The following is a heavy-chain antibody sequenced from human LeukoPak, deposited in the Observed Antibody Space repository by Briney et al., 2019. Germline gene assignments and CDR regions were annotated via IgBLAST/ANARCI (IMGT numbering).Heavy chain of an antibody. CDR2: IYHSGST. J-gene: IGHJ6*03. V-gene: IGHV4-38-2*02. Sequence: PSETLSLTCTVSGYSISSGYYWGWIRQPPGKGLEWIGSIYHSGSTYYNPSLKSRVTISVDTSKNQFSLKLSSVTAADTAVYYCARDTTMVRGIYYYHMDVWGKGTTVTVSS. D-gene: IGHD3-10*01. CDR1: GYSISSGYY. CDR3: ARDTTMVRGIYYYHMDV.